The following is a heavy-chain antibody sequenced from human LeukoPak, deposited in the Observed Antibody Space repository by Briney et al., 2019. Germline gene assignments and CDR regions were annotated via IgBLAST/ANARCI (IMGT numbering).Heavy chain of an antibody. CDR2: ISGNGGST. V-gene: IGHV3-23*01. CDR1: GFTFSSYA. Sequence: PGGALLLSCAASGFTFSSYAMSWARQAPGKGLEWVSVISGNGGSTHYADSVKGRFTISRDNSKNTLYLQMNSLRAEDTAVYYCARVPLLTEGRGVNYYGMDVWGQGTTVTVSS. J-gene: IGHJ6*02. D-gene: IGHD3-10*01. CDR3: ARVPLLTEGRGVNYYGMDV.